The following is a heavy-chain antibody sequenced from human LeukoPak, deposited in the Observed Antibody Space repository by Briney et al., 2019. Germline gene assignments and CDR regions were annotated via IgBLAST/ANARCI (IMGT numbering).Heavy chain of an antibody. D-gene: IGHD2-8*01. CDR3: TRVVNGGHFDY. J-gene: IGHJ4*02. CDR2: VYHTGAS. V-gene: IGHV4-59*01. Sequence: PSETLSLTCSVSGASINNYYWTWIRQPPGKGLEWIGYVYHTGASGYHPSLKSRVAMSLDTSKNQVSLNLRSVTAADRAVYFCTRVVNGGHFDYWGQGTLDTVSS. CDR1: GASINNYY.